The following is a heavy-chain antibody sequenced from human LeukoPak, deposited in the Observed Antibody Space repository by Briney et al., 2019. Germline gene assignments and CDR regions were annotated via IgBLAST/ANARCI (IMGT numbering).Heavy chain of an antibody. Sequence: PGGSLRLSCAASGFTFSDYYMSWIRQAPGKGLEWVSYISSSGSTIYFADSVKGRFTISRDNAKNSLYLQMNSLRAEDTAVYYCARDLFSGGYYDSSGPDYWGQGTLVTVSS. CDR3: ARDLFSGGYYDSSGPDY. CDR2: ISSSGSTI. J-gene: IGHJ4*02. V-gene: IGHV3-11*04. D-gene: IGHD3-22*01. CDR1: GFTFSDYY.